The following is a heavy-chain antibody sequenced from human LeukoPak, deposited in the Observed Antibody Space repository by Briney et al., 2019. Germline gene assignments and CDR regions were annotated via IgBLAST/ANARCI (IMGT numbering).Heavy chain of an antibody. CDR1: GGSISSSSYY. CDR2: IYYSGST. CDR3: ARQRHFWSQYYFDY. D-gene: IGHD3-3*02. J-gene: IGHJ4*02. V-gene: IGHV4-39*01. Sequence: PSETLSLTCTVSGGSISSSSYYWGWIRQPPGKGLEWIGSIYYSGSTYYNPSLKSRVTISVDTSKNQFSLKLSSVTAADTAVYYCARQRHFWSQYYFDYWGQGTLVTVSS.